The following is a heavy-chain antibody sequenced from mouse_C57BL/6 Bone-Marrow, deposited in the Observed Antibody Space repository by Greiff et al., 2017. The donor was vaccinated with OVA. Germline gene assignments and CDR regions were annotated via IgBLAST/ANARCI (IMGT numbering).Heavy chain of an antibody. D-gene: IGHD1-1*01. CDR1: GFTIKDDY. V-gene: IGHV14-4*01. CDR2: IDPENGDT. Sequence: VQLQQSGAELVRPGASVKLSCTASGFTIKDDYMHWVKQRPEQGLEWIGWIDPENGDTKYASKFQGKATITADTSSNTAYLQLSSLTSEDTAVYCDTDTLAYYGWGQRTTLSVSS. CDR3: TDTLAYYG. J-gene: IGHJ2*01.